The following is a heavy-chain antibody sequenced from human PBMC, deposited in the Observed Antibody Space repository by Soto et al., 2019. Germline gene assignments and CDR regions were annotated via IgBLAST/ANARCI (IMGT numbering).Heavy chain of an antibody. V-gene: IGHV3-7*05. Sequence: EVHLVESGGGLVQPGGSLRLSCAASGFSFSNYWMTWVRQAPGKGLEWVANINPDGGAKYYVESVKGRFSISRDNAKNSLYLQMSNLSAEDTAVYYCAKAFYNGNSDFGYWGQGTLVTVSS. CDR1: GFSFSNYW. CDR3: AKAFYNGNSDFGY. D-gene: IGHD3-10*01. J-gene: IGHJ4*02. CDR2: INPDGGAK.